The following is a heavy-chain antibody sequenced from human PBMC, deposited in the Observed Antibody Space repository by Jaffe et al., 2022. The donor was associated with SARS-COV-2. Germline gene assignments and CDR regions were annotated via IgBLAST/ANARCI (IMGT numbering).Heavy chain of an antibody. Sequence: EVQLVESGGGLVQPGGSLRLSCAASGFTFSNFGMSWVRQAPGKGLQWISAVSGSGDNTYYADSVKGRFTISRDNSKSTLYLQMNNLRAEDTALYYCAKDLPYRRVAFDVWGQATMVTVSS. J-gene: IGHJ3*01. CDR2: VSGSGDNT. CDR3: AKDLPYRRVAFDV. V-gene: IGHV3-23*04. CDR1: GFTFSNFG. D-gene: IGHD3-16*02.